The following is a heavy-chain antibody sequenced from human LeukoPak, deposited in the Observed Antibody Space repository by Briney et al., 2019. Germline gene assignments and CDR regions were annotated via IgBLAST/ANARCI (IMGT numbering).Heavy chain of an antibody. J-gene: IGHJ4*02. CDR3: AREVSPITMVRGVIAPDY. CDR2: INPNSGGT. D-gene: IGHD3-10*01. V-gene: IGHV1-2*02. CDR1: GYTFTGYY. Sequence: ASVKVSCKASGYTFTGYYMHWVRQAPGQGLEWMGWINPNSGGTNYAQKFQGRVTMTRDTSISTVYMELSRLRSDDTAVYYCAREVSPITMVRGVIAPDYWGQGTLVTVSS.